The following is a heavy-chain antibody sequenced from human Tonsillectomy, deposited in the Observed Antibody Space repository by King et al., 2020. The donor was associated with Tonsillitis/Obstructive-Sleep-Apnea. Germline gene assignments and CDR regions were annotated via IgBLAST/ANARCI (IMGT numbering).Heavy chain of an antibody. V-gene: IGHV1-2*06. D-gene: IGHD5-12*01. CDR3: ARDFEWLRRDYYYYYYMDV. CDR1: GYTFTGYY. J-gene: IGHJ6*03. Sequence: QLVQSGAEVKKPGASVKVSCKASGYTFTGYYMHWVRQAPGQGLEWMGQINPNSGGTKYAQKFQGRVTMNRDTSISTAYMELSSLRSDDTAVYYCARDFEWLRRDYYYYYYMDVWGKGTTVTVSS. CDR2: INPNSGGT.